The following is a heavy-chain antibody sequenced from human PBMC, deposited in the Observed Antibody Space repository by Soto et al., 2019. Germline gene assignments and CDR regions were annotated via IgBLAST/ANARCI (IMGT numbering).Heavy chain of an antibody. CDR1: GFTFISYS. V-gene: IGHV3-21*01. J-gene: IGHJ6*02. D-gene: IGHD3-3*01. CDR3: ARDRPSYYDFWSGYYVPYYYYGMDV. Sequence: GGSLRLSCAASGFTFISYSMNWVRQAPGKGLEWVSSISSSSSYIYYADSVKGRFTISRDNAKNSLYLQMNSLRAEDAAVYYCARDRPSYYDFWSGYYVPYYYYGMDVWGQGTTVTV. CDR2: ISSSSSYI.